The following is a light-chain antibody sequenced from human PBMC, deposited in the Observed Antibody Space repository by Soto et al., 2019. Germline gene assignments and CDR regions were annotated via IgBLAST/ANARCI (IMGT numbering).Light chain of an antibody. V-gene: IGKV1-5*03. Sequence: DVQMTQSSSTLSASVGDRVTLAFLASQSISSWLAWYQQQPGKAPKLLIYKASNLESGVPSRFSGSGSGTDFTLTISSLQSENSAFYYCQQYNNLPPTFGQGTKVDI. CDR2: KAS. J-gene: IGKJ1*01. CDR1: QSISSW. CDR3: QQYNNLPPT.